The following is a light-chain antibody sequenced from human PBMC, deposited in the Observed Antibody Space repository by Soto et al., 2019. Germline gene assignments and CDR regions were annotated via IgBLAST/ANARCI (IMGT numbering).Light chain of an antibody. CDR3: QTWGTGIRV. Sequence: QLVLTQSPSASASLGASVKLTGTLSSGHSSNAIAWHQQQPEKGPRYLMKVNSDGSHSKGDGIPDRFSGSSSGAERYLTISSLQSEDEAEYYCQTWGTGIRVFGGGTKLTVL. J-gene: IGLJ2*01. CDR1: SGHSSNA. CDR2: VNSDGSH. V-gene: IGLV4-69*01.